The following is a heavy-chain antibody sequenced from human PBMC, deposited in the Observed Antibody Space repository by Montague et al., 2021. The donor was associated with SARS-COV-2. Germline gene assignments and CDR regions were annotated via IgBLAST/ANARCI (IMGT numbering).Heavy chain of an antibody. Sequence: SLRLSCAASGLTVSTYYMSWVRQAPGKGLDLVSVIYSGGSTYYADSVKGRFTISRDNSKNTLYLQMNSLRDEDTAVYYCARDSYGMDVWGQGTTVTVSS. J-gene: IGHJ6*02. CDR1: GLTVSTYY. CDR2: IYSGGST. V-gene: IGHV3-66*02. CDR3: ARDSYGMDV.